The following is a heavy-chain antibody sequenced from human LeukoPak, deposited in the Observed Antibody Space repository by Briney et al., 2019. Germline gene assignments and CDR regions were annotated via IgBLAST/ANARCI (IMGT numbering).Heavy chain of an antibody. D-gene: IGHD3-9*01. J-gene: IGHJ3*02. CDR2: ISAYNGNT. CDR1: GYTFTSYG. CDR3: ARDTITLRYFDWLGAFDI. V-gene: IGHV1-18*01. Sequence: GASVKVSCKASGYTFTSYGISWVRQAPGQGLEWMGWISAYNGNTNYAQKLQGRVTMTTDTSTSTAYMELRSLRSDDTAVYYCARDTITLRYFDWLGAFDIWGQGTMVTVSS.